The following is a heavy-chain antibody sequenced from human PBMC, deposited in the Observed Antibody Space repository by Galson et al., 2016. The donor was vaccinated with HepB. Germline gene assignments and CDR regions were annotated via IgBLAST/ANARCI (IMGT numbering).Heavy chain of an antibody. J-gene: IGHJ6*02. CDR1: GFTFSSYG. D-gene: IGHD5-18*01. CDR2: IWYDGSNK. V-gene: IGHV3-33*01. CDR3: ARDWIPYYYYGMDV. Sequence: SLRLSCAASGFTFSSYGMHWVRQAPGKGLEWVAVIWYDGSNKNYADSVKGRFTISRDNSKNTVYLQMNSLRAEDTAVYYCARDWIPYYYYGMDVWGQGTTVTVSS.